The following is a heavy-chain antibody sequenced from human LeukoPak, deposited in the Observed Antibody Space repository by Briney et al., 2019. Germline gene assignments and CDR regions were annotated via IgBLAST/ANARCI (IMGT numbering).Heavy chain of an antibody. J-gene: IGHJ4*02. CDR3: ARHVSGDYDY. V-gene: IGHV4-59*08. Sequence: PSETLSLTCTVSGVSINGYYWSWMRQPPGEGLEWIAYIYYSGTTNYNPSLTSRVTISVDTSKNEISLKLYSVTAADTAVYYCARHVSGDYDYWGQGTLVTVSS. CDR1: GVSINGYY. CDR2: IYYSGTT. D-gene: IGHD5/OR15-5a*01.